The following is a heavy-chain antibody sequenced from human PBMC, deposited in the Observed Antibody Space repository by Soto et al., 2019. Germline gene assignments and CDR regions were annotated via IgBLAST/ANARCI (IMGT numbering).Heavy chain of an antibody. D-gene: IGHD6-19*01. J-gene: IGHJ4*02. CDR1: GFTFSIYA. CDR3: AKERSSGWSFDY. CDR2: ISGSGDST. Sequence: EVQLLESGGGLVQPGGSLRLSCAASGFTFSIYAMNWVRQAPGKGLEWVSGISGSGDSTYCADSVKGRFTVSRDNSKNTLYLQMNSLRAEDTAVFYCAKERSSGWSFDYWGQGTLVTVSS. V-gene: IGHV3-23*01.